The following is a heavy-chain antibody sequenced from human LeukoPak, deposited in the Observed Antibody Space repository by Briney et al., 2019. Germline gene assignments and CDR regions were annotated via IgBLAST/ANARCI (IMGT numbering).Heavy chain of an antibody. CDR2: INPNSGGT. V-gene: IGHV1-2*02. CDR1: GYTFTGYY. CDR3: ARDNRRYGSGSYFHY. D-gene: IGHD3-10*01. J-gene: IGHJ4*02. Sequence: ASVKVSCKASGYTFTGYYMHWVRQAPGKGLEWMGWINPNSGGTNSAQNFQGRVTVTWDTSISTAYMELSSLTSDDTAIYYCARDNRRYGSGSYFHYWGQGTLVTVS.